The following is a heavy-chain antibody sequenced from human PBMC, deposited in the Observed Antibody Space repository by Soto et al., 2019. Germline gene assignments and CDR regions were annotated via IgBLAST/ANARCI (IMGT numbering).Heavy chain of an antibody. J-gene: IGHJ6*02. Sequence: PGWSLRLSCASSGFTFISYAMSWVRQAPGKGLEWVSAISGSGGSTYYADSVKGRFTISRDNSKNTLYLQMNSLRAEDTAVYYCAKDRVAAYYYYGMDVWGQGTTVTVSS. CDR2: ISGSGGST. CDR1: GFTFISYA. V-gene: IGHV3-23*01. CDR3: AKDRVAAYYYYGMDV. D-gene: IGHD6-13*01.